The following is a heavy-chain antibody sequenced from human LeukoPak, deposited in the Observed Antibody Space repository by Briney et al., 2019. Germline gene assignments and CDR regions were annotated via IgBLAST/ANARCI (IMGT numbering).Heavy chain of an antibody. Sequence: GGSLRLSCAASGFTFSSYAMHWVRQAPGKGLEWVAVISYDGSNKYYADSVEGRFTISRDNSKNTLYLQMNSLRAEDTAVYYCARVRYYDIYDRGQGTLVTVSS. CDR3: ARVRYYDIYD. D-gene: IGHD3-9*01. CDR1: GFTFSSYA. V-gene: IGHV3-30*04. CDR2: ISYDGSNK. J-gene: IGHJ4*02.